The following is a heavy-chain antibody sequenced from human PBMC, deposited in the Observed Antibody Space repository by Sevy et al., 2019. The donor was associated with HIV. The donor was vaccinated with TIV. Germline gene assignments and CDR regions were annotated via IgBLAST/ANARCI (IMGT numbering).Heavy chain of an antibody. CDR1: GFTVSSNY. CDR3: ATTGYSSSWYLHYGMDV. CDR2: IYSGGST. J-gene: IGHJ6*02. V-gene: IGHV3-53*01. D-gene: IGHD6-13*01. Sequence: GSLRLSCAASGFTVSSNYMSWVRQAPGKGLEWVSVIYSGGSTYYADSVKGRFTISRDNSKNTRYLQMNTLRAEDTAVYYCATTGYSSSWYLHYGMDVWGQGTTVTVSS.